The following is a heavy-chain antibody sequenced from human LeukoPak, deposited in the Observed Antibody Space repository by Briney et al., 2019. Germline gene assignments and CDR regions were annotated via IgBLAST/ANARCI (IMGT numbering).Heavy chain of an antibody. D-gene: IGHD3-22*01. J-gene: IGHJ4*02. CDR1: GFTFSSYG. V-gene: IGHV3-30*02. CDR3: TRLGDYFDSGDY. CDR2: IRYDGSNK. Sequence: GGSLRLSCAASGFTFSSYGMHWVRQAPGKGLEWVAFIRYDGSNKYYADSVKGRFTISRDNSKNTLYLQMNSLRAEDTAVYYCTRLGDYFDSGDYWGQGTLVTVSS.